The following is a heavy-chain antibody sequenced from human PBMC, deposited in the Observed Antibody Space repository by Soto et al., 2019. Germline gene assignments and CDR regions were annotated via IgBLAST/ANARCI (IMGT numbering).Heavy chain of an antibody. D-gene: IGHD6-6*01. CDR3: AKDRWESSIAAPHDX. V-gene: IGHV3-23*01. CDR1: GFTFSSYA. CDR2: ISGSGGST. J-gene: IGHJ4*02. Sequence: PGGSLRLSCAASGFTFSSYAMSWVRQAPGKGLEWVSAISGSGGSTYYADSVKGRFTISRDNSKNTLYLQMNSLRAEDTAVYYCAKDRWESSIAAPHDXWGQGTLVTVSS.